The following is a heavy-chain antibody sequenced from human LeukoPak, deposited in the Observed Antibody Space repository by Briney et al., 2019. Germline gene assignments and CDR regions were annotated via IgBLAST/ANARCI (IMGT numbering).Heavy chain of an antibody. CDR2: ISTSGTTI. Sequence: GGSLRLSCAASGFTFSSYEMNWVRQAPGKGLEWVSYISTSGTTIYYADSVKGRFTISRDNSKNTLYLQMNSLRAEDTAVYYCAKAFTSNGLGDAFDIWGQGTMVTVSS. J-gene: IGHJ3*02. CDR1: GFTFSSYE. V-gene: IGHV3-48*03. D-gene: IGHD4-11*01. CDR3: AKAFTSNGLGDAFDI.